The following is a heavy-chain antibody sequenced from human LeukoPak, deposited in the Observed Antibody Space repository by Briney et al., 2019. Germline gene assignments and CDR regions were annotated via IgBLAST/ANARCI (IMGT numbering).Heavy chain of an antibody. J-gene: IGHJ6*04. CDR1: GFKFSDYY. V-gene: IGHV3-11*04. Sequence: GGSLRHSCAASGFKFSDYYMTWIRQAPGKGLEWVSYISNSSDSIYYADSVEGRFTTSRDNAKNSLYLQMNSLRAEDTAVYYCAELGITMIGGVWGKGTTVTISS. CDR2: ISNSSDSI. CDR3: AELGITMIGGV. D-gene: IGHD3-10*02.